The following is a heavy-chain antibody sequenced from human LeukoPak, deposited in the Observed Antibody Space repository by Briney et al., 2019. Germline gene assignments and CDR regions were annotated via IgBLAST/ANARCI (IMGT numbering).Heavy chain of an antibody. D-gene: IGHD3-10*01. J-gene: IGHJ4*02. CDR2: VDHTGST. CDR3: ARDSDYYSSGQSPPDF. V-gene: IGHV4-59*12. Sequence: PSETLSLTCSVSDDFITMYYWTWIRQPPGKGLEWIGYVDHTGSTNFNPSLNGRVSISRDTTKNLFSLRLRSVTAADTAVYYCARDSDYYSSGQSPPDFWGQGTLVTVSS. CDR1: DDFITMYY.